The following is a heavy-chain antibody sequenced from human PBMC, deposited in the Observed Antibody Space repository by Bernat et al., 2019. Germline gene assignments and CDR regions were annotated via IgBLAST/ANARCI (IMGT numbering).Heavy chain of an antibody. CDR2: ISSSSSAM. Sequence: EVQLVESGGGLVQPGGSLRLSCAASGFTFSDYSMNWVRQAPGKGLEWVSYISSSSSAMYYADSVKGRFTISRDNAKNSLYLHMNSLRDEDTALYYCAREGGYNWNQDPYYFDYWGQGTLVTVSS. CDR3: AREGGYNWNQDPYYFDY. CDR1: GFTFSDYS. J-gene: IGHJ4*02. D-gene: IGHD1-20*01. V-gene: IGHV3-48*02.